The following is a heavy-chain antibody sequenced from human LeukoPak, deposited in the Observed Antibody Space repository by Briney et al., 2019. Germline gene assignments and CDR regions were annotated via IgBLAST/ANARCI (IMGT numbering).Heavy chain of an antibody. CDR1: EFTFDDYG. CDR2: IIWNGGTT. D-gene: IGHD6-19*01. J-gene: IGHJ6*03. Sequence: GGSLRLSCEASEFTFDDYGMSWFRQAPGKGLKWFSGIIWNGGTTGYADSVKGRFTISRDNAKNSLYLQMNSLRAEDTALYHCARAVAGNGGYYYYYMDVWGKGTTVTVSS. CDR3: ARAVAGNGGYYYYYMDV. V-gene: IGHV3-20*01.